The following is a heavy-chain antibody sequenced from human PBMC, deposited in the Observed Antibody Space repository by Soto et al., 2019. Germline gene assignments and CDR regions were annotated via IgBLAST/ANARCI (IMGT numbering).Heavy chain of an antibody. V-gene: IGHV4-31*03. CDR2: IYYGGST. D-gene: IGHD3-10*01. J-gene: IGHJ5*02. Sequence: KTSETLSLTCTVSGGSISSGGYYWSWIRQHPGKGLEWIGYIYYGGSTYYNPSLKSRVTISVDTSKNQFSLKLSSVSAADTAVHYCAREMVRAVIKCFDPWGQGTLVTVSS. CDR3: AREMVRAVIKCFDP. CDR1: GGSISSGGYY.